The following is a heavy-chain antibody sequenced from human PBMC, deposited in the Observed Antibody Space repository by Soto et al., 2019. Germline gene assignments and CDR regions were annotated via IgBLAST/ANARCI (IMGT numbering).Heavy chain of an antibody. J-gene: IGHJ6*02. CDR2: ISGSGGST. CDR1: GFTFRDYS. CDR3: ATTTRAARYYYYGMDV. V-gene: IGHV3-23*01. Sequence: GSLRLSCTASGFTFRDYSMSWVRQAPGKGLEWVSAISGSGGSTYYADSVKGRFTISRDNSKNTLYLQMNSLRAEDTAVYYCATTTRAARYYYYGMDVWGQGTTVTVSS.